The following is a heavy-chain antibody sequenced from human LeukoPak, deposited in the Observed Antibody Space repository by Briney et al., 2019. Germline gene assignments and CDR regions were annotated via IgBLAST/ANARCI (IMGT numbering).Heavy chain of an antibody. J-gene: IGHJ4*02. CDR1: GFTFSSYA. CDR2: ISGSGGST. D-gene: IGHD2-2*01. CDR3: AKRGIPGYCSSTSCYLFDY. Sequence: PGGSLRLSCAASGFTFSSYAMSWVRQAPGKGLEWVSAISGSGGSTYYADSVKGRFTISRDNSKNTLYLQMNSLRAEDTAVYYCAKRGIPGYCSSTSCYLFDYWGQGTLVTVSS. V-gene: IGHV3-23*01.